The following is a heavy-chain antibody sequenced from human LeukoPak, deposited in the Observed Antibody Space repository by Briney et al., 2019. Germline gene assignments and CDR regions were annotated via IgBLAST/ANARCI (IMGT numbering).Heavy chain of an antibody. Sequence: GESLKISCKGSGYSFTSYWIGWVRQLPGKGLEWMGIIYPGDSDTRYSPSFQGQVTISADKSLSTAYLQWSSLKASDTAIYYCARPYGIVVAGIDYWGQGTLVTVSS. CDR1: GYSFTSYW. J-gene: IGHJ4*02. CDR3: ARPYGIVVAGIDY. V-gene: IGHV5-51*01. D-gene: IGHD6-13*01. CDR2: IYPGDSDT.